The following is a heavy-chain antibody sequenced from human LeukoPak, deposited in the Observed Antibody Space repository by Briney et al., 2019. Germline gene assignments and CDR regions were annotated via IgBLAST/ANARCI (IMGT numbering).Heavy chain of an antibody. CDR1: GGTFSSYA. D-gene: IGHD3-10*01. J-gene: IGHJ4*02. Sequence: SVKVSCKASGGTFSSYAISWVRQAPGQGLEWMGGIIPIFGTANYAQKFQGRVTITTDESTSTAYMELSRLRSDDTAVYYCARSDYGSGSYRFDYWGQGTLVTVPS. CDR3: ARSDYGSGSYRFDY. CDR2: IIPIFGTA. V-gene: IGHV1-69*05.